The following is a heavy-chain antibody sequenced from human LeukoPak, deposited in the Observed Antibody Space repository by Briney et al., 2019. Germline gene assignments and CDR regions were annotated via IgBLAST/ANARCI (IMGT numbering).Heavy chain of an antibody. CDR3: AKDPYCSSTSCFSYNWFDP. CDR1: GFTFRRYA. J-gene: IGHJ5*02. V-gene: IGHV3-23*01. CDR2: ISGSGDNT. Sequence: GGSLRLSCATSGFTFRRYAISWVRQAPGKGLEWVSAISGSGDNTYYADSVKGRFTISRDNSKNTVYLQMNSLRAEDTAVYYCAKDPYCSSTSCFSYNWFDPWGQGTLVTVSS. D-gene: IGHD2-2*01.